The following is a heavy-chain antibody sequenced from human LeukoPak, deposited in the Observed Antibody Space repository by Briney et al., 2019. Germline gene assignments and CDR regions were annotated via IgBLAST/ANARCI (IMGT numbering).Heavy chain of an antibody. J-gene: IGHJ4*02. V-gene: IGHV3-7*01. CDR3: ASVGETYYDILTGYFPLGY. CDR2: IKQDGSEK. CDR1: GFTFSSYW. D-gene: IGHD3-9*01. Sequence: PGGSLRLSFAASGFTFSSYWMSWVRQAPGKGLERVANIKQDGSEKYYVDSVRGRLTISRDNAKNSLHLQMNSLRAEDTAVYYCASVGETYYDILTGYFPLGYWGQGTLVTVSS.